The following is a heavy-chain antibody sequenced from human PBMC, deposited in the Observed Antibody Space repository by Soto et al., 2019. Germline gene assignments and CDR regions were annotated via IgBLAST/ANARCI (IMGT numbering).Heavy chain of an antibody. CDR2: IYYSGST. Sequence: SETLSLTCTVSGGPISSSSYYWGWIRQPPGKGLEWIGSIYYSGSTYYNPSLKSRVTISVDTSKSQFSLKLSSVTAADTAVYYCATISPLRYYDSSGSATDYWGQGTLVTVSS. CDR3: ATISPLRYYDSSGSATDY. J-gene: IGHJ4*02. D-gene: IGHD3-22*01. V-gene: IGHV4-39*01. CDR1: GGPISSSSYY.